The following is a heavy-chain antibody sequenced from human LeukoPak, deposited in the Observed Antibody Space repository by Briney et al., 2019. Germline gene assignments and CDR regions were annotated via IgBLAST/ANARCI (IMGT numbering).Heavy chain of an antibody. D-gene: IGHD6-13*01. CDR2: ISAYNGNT. CDR1: GFTFTSNC. Sequence: ASVKVSCKASGFTFTSNCISWVRQAPGQGLEWMGWISAYNGNTNYAQKLQGRVTMTTDTSTSTAYMELRSLRSDDTAVYYCARDRLWGIAAVGTGTLRYWGQGTLVTVSS. J-gene: IGHJ4*02. CDR3: ARDRLWGIAAVGTGTLRY. V-gene: IGHV1-18*01.